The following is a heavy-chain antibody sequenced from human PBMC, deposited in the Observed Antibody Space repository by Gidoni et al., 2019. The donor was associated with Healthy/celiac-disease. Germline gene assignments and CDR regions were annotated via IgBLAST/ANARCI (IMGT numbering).Heavy chain of an antibody. CDR1: GSTCSSYA. J-gene: IGHJ4*02. D-gene: IGHD3-10*01. CDR2: ISYDGSNK. CDR3: ASEIFGAPPRDY. V-gene: IGHV3-30-3*01. Sequence: QVQLAESGGGVVQPGGSLSPCRAAPGSTCSSYAMHWVRPAPGNVLEWVAVISYDGSNKCYADAVKGRFTISRDNSKNTLYLQMNSLGAEDTAVYYCASEIFGAPPRDYWGQGTLVTVSS.